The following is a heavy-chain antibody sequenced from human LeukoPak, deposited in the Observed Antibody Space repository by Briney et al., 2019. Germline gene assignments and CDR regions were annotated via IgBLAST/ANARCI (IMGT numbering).Heavy chain of an antibody. CDR2: ITTYNGDT. CDR1: GYTFTKYG. J-gene: IGHJ4*02. Sequence: ASVKVSCKPSGYTFTKYGISWVRQAPGQGLEWMGWITTYNGDTDYAQKFQGRVTMTTDTSTSTAYMELRSLRSDDTAVYYCARGSTSRCSGGSCSSRIEFDYWGQGTLVTVSS. V-gene: IGHV1-18*01. D-gene: IGHD2-15*01. CDR3: ARGSTSRCSGGSCSSRIEFDY.